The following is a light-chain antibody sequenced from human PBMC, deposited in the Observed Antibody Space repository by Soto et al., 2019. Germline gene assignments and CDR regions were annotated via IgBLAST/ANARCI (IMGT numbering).Light chain of an antibody. CDR3: QTWGTGIHVV. J-gene: IGLJ2*01. V-gene: IGLV4-69*01. CDR2: LDSDGRH. CDR1: SGHSSYA. Sequence: QPVLTQSPSASASLGASVKLTCTLSSGHSSYAIAWHQQQPEKGPRYLMKLDSDGRHTKEDAIPDRFSGSSAGAERYLTISSLQSEDEADYYCQTWGTGIHVVFGGGTKVTVL.